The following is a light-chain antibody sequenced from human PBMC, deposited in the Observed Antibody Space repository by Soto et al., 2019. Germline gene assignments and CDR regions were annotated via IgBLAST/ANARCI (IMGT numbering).Light chain of an antibody. CDR1: SSDVGAYNY. CDR2: DVS. V-gene: IGLV2-11*01. J-gene: IGLJ3*02. CDR3: CSYAGSYSWV. Sequence: QSALTQPRSVSGSPGQSVTISCTGTSSDVGAYNYVSWYQQHPGKAPKLMIYDVSQRPSGVPDRFSGSKSGNTASLTISGLQADDEGDYYCCSYAGSYSWVFGGGTKLTVL.